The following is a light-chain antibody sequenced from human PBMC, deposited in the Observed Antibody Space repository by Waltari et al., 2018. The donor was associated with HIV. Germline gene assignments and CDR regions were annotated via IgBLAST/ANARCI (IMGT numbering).Light chain of an antibody. CDR2: GNS. V-gene: IGLV1-40*01. CDR1: SSNIGPQYA. Sequence: QSVLTQPPSVSGAPGQRVTISCPGSSSNIGPQYAVHWYQHVPGTAPKVLIYGNSDRPSGVPDRFSGSKSGTSASLVITGLQAEDEANYYCQSYDSSLSAWVFGGGTKLTVL. J-gene: IGLJ3*02. CDR3: QSYDSSLSAWV.